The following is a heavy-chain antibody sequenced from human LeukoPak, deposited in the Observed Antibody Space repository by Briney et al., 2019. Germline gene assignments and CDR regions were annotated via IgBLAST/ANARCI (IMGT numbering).Heavy chain of an antibody. D-gene: IGHD6-19*01. Sequence: SGTLSLTCTVSDGSISSSTSYWCWIRQSPVKGLEWIGSMYYSGITYYNPSLRSRVTMSVDTSKNQFSLRLSSVTATDTGVYYCASDHSGWLGLGYWGQGTLVSVSS. CDR2: MYYSGIT. CDR3: ASDHSGWLGLGY. J-gene: IGHJ4*02. CDR1: DGSISSSTSY. V-gene: IGHV4-39*01.